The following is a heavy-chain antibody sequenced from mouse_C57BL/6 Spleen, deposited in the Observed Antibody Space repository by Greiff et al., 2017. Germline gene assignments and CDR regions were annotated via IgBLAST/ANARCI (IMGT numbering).Heavy chain of an antibody. V-gene: IGHV14-2*01. CDR3: AFYYVYDGDFWVDY. CDR2: IDPEDGEN. D-gene: IGHD2-2*01. J-gene: IGHJ4*01. Sequence: EVQLQQSGAELVKPGASVKLSCTASGFNIKDYYMHWVKQRTEQGLEWIGRIDPEDGENKYAPKFQGKATITAATSSNTAYLQLSSLSSEDTAVDYCAFYYVYDGDFWVDYWGQGTSVTVSS. CDR1: GFNIKDYY.